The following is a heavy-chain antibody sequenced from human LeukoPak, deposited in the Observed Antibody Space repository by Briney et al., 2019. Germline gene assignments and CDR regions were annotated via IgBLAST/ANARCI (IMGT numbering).Heavy chain of an antibody. CDR1: GDSVSINSAA. Sequence: SQTLSLTFAISGDSVSINSAAWNWIRQSPSRGLEWLGSTYYRSKWYNDYAVSVKSRITINPDTSKNQFSLQLNSVTPEDTAVYYCARERYCTNGVCYIYYYYYMDVWGKGTTVTVSS. J-gene: IGHJ6*03. V-gene: IGHV6-1*01. D-gene: IGHD2-8*01. CDR3: ARERYCTNGVCYIYYYYYMDV. CDR2: TYYRSKWYN.